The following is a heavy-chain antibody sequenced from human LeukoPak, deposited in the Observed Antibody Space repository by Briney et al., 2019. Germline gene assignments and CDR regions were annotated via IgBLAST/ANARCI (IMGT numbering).Heavy chain of an antibody. V-gene: IGHV4-39*01. D-gene: IGHD4-17*01. J-gene: IGHJ5*02. CDR1: GGSISSGTYY. CDR2: LSYSGST. Sequence: SPTLSLTFTVSGGSISSGTYYWGWISPPPGNGLEWIGSLSYSGSTYFNPSLNSRVTISLDTSKNQFCLSLSSVTAADTAVYYCARRTVSPRDNWYDPWGQGILVTVSS. CDR3: ARRTVSPRDNWYDP.